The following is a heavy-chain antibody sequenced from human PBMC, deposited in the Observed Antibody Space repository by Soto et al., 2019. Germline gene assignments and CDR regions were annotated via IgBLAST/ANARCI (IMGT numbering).Heavy chain of an antibody. D-gene: IGHD5-18*01. CDR2: IYPGDSNT. V-gene: IGHV5-51*01. J-gene: IGHJ4*02. CDR3: ARGRRSGYSSGSEFPDY. Sequence: GESLKISCKGSGYSFSSYWIGWVRQMPGKGLEWMGIIYPGDSNTRYGPSFQGQVTISADRSISTAYLQWSSLKASDTAMYYCARGRRSGYSSGSEFPDYWGQGTLVTVSS. CDR1: GYSFSSYW.